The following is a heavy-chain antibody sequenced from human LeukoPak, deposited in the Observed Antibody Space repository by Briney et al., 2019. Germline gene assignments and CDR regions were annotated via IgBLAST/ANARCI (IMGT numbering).Heavy chain of an antibody. Sequence: PSETLSLTCTVSGGSISSGDYYWTWIRQPPGKGLEWMGCIFYSGSMYYNPSLKSRLTISVDTSKNQFSLKLRSVTAADTAVYYCARQTTVISFDYWGQGALVTVSS. D-gene: IGHD4-17*01. V-gene: IGHV4-30-4*01. CDR2: IFYSGSM. CDR3: ARQTTVISFDY. CDR1: GGSISSGDYY. J-gene: IGHJ4*02.